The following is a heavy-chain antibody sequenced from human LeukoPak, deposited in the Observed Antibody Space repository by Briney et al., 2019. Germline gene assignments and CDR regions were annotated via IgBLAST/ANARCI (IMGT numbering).Heavy chain of an antibody. D-gene: IGHD6-13*01. J-gene: IGHJ3*02. CDR1: GFTFDDYA. Sequence: GGSLRLSCAASGFTFDDYAMHWVRQAPGKGLEWVSGISWNSGSIGYADSVKGRFTISRDNAKNTLYLQMNSLRAEDTAVYYCARSQAAAFDTWGQGTMVTVSS. CDR2: ISWNSGSI. CDR3: ARSQAAAFDT. V-gene: IGHV3-9*01.